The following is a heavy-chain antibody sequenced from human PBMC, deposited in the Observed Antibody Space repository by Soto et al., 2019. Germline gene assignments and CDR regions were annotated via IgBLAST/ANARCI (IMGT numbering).Heavy chain of an antibody. V-gene: IGHV1-3*01. CDR1: GYTFTSYA. CDR2: INAGNGNT. D-gene: IGHD2-21*02. Sequence: ASVKVSCKASGYTFTSYAMHWVRQAPGQRLEWMGWINAGNGNTKYSQKFQGRVTITRDTSASTAYMELSSLRFEDTAVYYCARSIVVVTALDYWGQVTLVTVSS. J-gene: IGHJ4*02. CDR3: ARSIVVVTALDY.